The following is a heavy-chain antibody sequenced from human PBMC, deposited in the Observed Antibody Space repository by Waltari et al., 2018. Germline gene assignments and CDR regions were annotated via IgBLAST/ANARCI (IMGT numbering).Heavy chain of an antibody. CDR3: ARGYCSGGSCYSFDY. CDR1: GFTFSSYA. D-gene: IGHD2-15*01. J-gene: IGHJ4*02. CDR2: ISYDGSNK. Sequence: QVQLVESGGGVVQPGRSLRLSCAASGFTFSSYAMHWVRQAPGKGLAGVAVISYDGSNKDYADSVKGRVTSSRDKSKNTLYLQMNSLRAEDTAVYYCARGYCSGGSCYSFDYWGQGTLVTVSS. V-gene: IGHV3-30-3*01.